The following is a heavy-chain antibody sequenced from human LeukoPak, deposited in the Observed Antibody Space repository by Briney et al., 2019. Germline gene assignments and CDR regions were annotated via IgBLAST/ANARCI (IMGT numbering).Heavy chain of an antibody. CDR2: ISYSGST. V-gene: IGHV4-59*01. D-gene: IGHD6-19*01. J-gene: IGHJ4*02. CDR3: ARDSSYSSGWYFDY. Sequence: SETLSLTCSVSGGSISTYYWNWIRQPPGKGLEWIGYISYSGSTNYNPSHKSRVTISVDTSKNQFSLKLTSLTAADTAVYYCARDSSYSSGWYFDYWGQGTLVTVSS. CDR1: GGSISTYY.